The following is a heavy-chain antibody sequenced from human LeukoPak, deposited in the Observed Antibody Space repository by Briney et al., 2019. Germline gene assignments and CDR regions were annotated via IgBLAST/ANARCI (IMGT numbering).Heavy chain of an antibody. V-gene: IGHV3-53*01. CDR1: GFTVSSNY. Sequence: GGSLRLSCAASGFTVSSNYMSWVRKAPGQGLDWVSVIYSGGSTYYAGSVKGRFTISRDNSKNTLYLQMNSLRAEDTAVYYCARLGGGRLRYFDWLPHTGGYFDYWGQGTLVTVSS. J-gene: IGHJ4*02. D-gene: IGHD3-9*01. CDR3: ARLGGGRLRYFDWLPHTGGYFDY. CDR2: IYSGGST.